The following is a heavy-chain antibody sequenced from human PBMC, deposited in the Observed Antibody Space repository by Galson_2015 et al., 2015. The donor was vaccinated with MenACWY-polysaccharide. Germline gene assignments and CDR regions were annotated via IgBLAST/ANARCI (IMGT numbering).Heavy chain of an antibody. CDR1: GYSLSSYW. CDR3: GRNGGGIDV. CDR2: INNDGSAT. V-gene: IGHV3-74*01. J-gene: IGHJ6*02. Sequence: SLRLSCAASGYSLSSYWMFWVRQAPGKGLVWVSTINNDGSATTYADSVKGRFTISRDNAKNTVYLQMNSLRDDDTTVYYCGRNGGGIDVWGQGTTVTVSS. D-gene: IGHD3-16*01.